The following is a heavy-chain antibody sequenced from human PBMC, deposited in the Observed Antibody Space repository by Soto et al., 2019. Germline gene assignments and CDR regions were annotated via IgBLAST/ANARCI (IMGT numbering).Heavy chain of an antibody. Sequence: WSHIRQPPGKGLEWIGHIYYSGNTNYNPSLKSRVTISVDTSKNQFSLKLYSLTSADTATYYCARILRSGNYYFDYWGQGALVTVSS. D-gene: IGHD3-22*01. J-gene: IGHJ4*02. CDR2: IYYSGNT. CDR3: ARILRSGNYYFDY. V-gene: IGHV4-59*01.